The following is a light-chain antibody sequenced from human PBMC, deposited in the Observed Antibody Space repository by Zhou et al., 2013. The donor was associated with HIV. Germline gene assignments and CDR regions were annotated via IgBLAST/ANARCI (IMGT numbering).Light chain of an antibody. J-gene: IGKJ3*01. CDR1: QSVSSY. V-gene: IGKV3-11*01. CDR2: DAS. Sequence: EIVMTQSPATLSVSPGERATLSCRASQSVSSYLAWYQQKPGQAPRLLIYDASNRATGIPARFSGSGSGTDFTLTISSLEPEDFVVYYCQQRSNWPLTFGPGTKVDIK. CDR3: QQRSNWPLT.